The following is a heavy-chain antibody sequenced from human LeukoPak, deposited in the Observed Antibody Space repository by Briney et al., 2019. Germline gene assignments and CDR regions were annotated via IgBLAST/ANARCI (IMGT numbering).Heavy chain of an antibody. CDR3: ARVPYYYDSSGYPYGMDV. CDR2: INHSGST. D-gene: IGHD3-22*01. V-gene: IGHV4-34*01. J-gene: IGHJ6*02. Sequence: PSETLSLTCAVYGGSFSGYYWSWIRQPPGKGLEWIGEINHSGSTNYNPSLKSRVTISVETSKNQFSLKLSSVTAADTAVYYCARVPYYYDSSGYPYGMDVWGQGTTVTVSS. CDR1: GGSFSGYY.